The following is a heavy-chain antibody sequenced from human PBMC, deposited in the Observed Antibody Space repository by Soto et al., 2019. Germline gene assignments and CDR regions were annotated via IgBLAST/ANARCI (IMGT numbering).Heavy chain of an antibody. Sequence: ETLSLTCAVYGGSFSGYYWSWIRQPPGKGLEWIGEINYSGSTNYNPSLKSRVTISADTSEKQLSLKLDSVTAADTAVYYCARGFCTSASCHFFFDYWGQGILVTVSS. CDR2: INYSGST. CDR1: GGSFSGYY. J-gene: IGHJ4*02. CDR3: ARGFCTSASCHFFFDY. D-gene: IGHD2-2*01. V-gene: IGHV4-34*01.